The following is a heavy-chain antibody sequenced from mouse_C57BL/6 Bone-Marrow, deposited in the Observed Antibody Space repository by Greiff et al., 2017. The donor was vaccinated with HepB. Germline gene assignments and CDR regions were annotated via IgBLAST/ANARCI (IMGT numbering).Heavy chain of an antibody. CDR1: GYAFSSSW. Sequence: QVQLQQSGPELVKPGASVKISCKASGYAFSSSWMNWVKQRPGKGLEWIGRIYPGDGDTNYNGKFKGKATLTADKSSSTAYVQLSSLTSEDSAVYFCAKIYYDYDDPYWYFDVWGTGTTVTVSS. V-gene: IGHV1-82*01. D-gene: IGHD2-4*01. J-gene: IGHJ1*03. CDR2: IYPGDGDT. CDR3: AKIYYDYDDPYWYFDV.